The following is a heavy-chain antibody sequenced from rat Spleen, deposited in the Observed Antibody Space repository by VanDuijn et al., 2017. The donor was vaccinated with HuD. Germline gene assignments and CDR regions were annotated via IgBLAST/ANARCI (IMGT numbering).Heavy chain of an antibody. CDR1: GFTFSDYF. CDR2: ISYDGRRT. V-gene: IGHV5-29*01. J-gene: IGHJ2*01. Sequence: EVQLVESDGGLVQPGRSLKVSCSASGFTFSDYFMAWVRQAPTKGLEWVATISYDGRRTYYRDSVKGRFTISRENAKSTLYLQMDSLRSEDTATYYCASRTANWFAYWGQGVMVTVSS. D-gene: IGHD3-6*01. CDR3: ASRTANWFAY.